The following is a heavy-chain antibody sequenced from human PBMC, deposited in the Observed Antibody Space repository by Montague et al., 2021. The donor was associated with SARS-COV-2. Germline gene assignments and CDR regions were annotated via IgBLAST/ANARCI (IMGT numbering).Heavy chain of an antibody. D-gene: IGHD2-2*01. CDR1: GFSFSTYA. CDR3: AKGPFCGGTSCYFLRAFDF. J-gene: IGHJ3*01. Sequence: SLRLSCAASGFSFSTYAMTWARLPPGKGLEWVSGVGASGVTTFYADSVKGRFTISRDNSKSILYLQMNSLGVEDTAIYYCAKGPFCGGTSCYFLRAFDFWGQGTMVTVSS. CDR2: VGASGVTT. V-gene: IGHV3-23*01.